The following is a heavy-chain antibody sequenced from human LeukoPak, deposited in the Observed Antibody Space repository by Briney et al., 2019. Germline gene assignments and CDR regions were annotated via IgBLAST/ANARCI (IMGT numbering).Heavy chain of an antibody. V-gene: IGHV1-2*02. CDR1: GYTFTGYY. D-gene: IGHD2-2*01. CDR3: ARVSVVPAAYYYYYMDV. J-gene: IGHJ6*03. Sequence: ASVKVSCKASGYTFTGYYMHWVRQAPGQGLEWMGWINPNSGGTNYAQKFQGRVTMTRDTSISTAYMKLSRLRSDDTAVYYCARVSVVPAAYYYYYMDVWGKGTTVTVSS. CDR2: INPNSGGT.